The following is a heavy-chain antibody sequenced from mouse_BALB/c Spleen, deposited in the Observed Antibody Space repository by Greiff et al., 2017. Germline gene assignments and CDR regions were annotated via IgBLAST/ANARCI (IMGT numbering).Heavy chain of an antibody. J-gene: IGHJ2*01. D-gene: IGHD4-1*01. Sequence: VQLQQSGPELVKPGASVRISCKASGYTFTSYYWVKQRPGQGLEWIGWIYPGNVNTKYNEKFKGKATLTADKSSSTAYMQLSSLTSEDSAVYFCATNWDKGTLDYWGQGTTLTVSS. CDR1: GYTFTSYY. V-gene: IGHV1S56*01. CDR2: IYPGNVNT. CDR3: ATNWDKGTLDY.